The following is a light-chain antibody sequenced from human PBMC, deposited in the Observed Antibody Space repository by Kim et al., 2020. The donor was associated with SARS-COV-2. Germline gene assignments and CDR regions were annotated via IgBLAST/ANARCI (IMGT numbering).Light chain of an antibody. CDR1: QWGDKY. CDR3: QAWDSSTHNYV. V-gene: IGLV3-1*01. J-gene: IGLJ1*01. CDR2: QDK. Sequence: PGHTASITCSRYQWGDKYVALYQQKPGQSPVVVIYQDKQRPSGIPERFSGSNSGNTATLTISGTQAMDEADYYCQAWDSSTHNYVFGAGTKVTVL.